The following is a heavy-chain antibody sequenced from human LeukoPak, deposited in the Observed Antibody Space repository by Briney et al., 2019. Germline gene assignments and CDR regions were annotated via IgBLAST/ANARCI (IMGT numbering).Heavy chain of an antibody. V-gene: IGHV4-61*08. Sequence: SETLSLTCTVSGGSISSSGYSWSWIRQPPGKGLEWIGYIYYSGSTNYNPSLKSRVTISVDTSKNQFSLKLSSVTAADTAVYYCASSRYYYYSIDVWGKRTTVTVSS. CDR1: GGSISSSGYS. CDR3: ASSRYYYYSIDV. J-gene: IGHJ6*03. CDR2: IYYSGST.